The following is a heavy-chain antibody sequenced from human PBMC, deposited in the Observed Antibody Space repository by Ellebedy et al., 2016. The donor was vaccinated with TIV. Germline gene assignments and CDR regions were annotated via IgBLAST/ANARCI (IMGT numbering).Heavy chain of an antibody. J-gene: IGHJ3*01. Sequence: GESLKISCAASGFSFSSSAMSSVRHAPGKGLELVSAISGTGADTLYADSVKGRFTVSRDNSKNILYLQMNSLRVEDMALYYCVKARLQGSAYDVWGQGTAVTVSS. D-gene: IGHD5-12*01. CDR3: VKARLQGSAYDV. CDR2: ISGTGADT. V-gene: IGHV3-23*01. CDR1: GFSFSSSA.